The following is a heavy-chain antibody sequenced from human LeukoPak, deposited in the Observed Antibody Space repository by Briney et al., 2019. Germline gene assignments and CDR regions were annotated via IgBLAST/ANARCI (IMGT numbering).Heavy chain of an antibody. CDR2: ISSSGSTI. CDR1: GFTFSSYE. CDR3: ARDVVRGDSSGYTPAGDY. J-gene: IGHJ4*02. D-gene: IGHD3-22*01. Sequence: GGSLRLSCAASGFTFSSYEMNWVRQAPGKGLGWVSYISSSGSTIYYADSVKGRFTISRDNAKNSLYLQMNSLRAEDTAVYYCARDVVRGDSSGYTPAGDYWGQGTLVTVSS. V-gene: IGHV3-48*03.